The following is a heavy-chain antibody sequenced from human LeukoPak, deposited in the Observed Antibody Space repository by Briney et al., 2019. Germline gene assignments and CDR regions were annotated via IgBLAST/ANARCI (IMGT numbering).Heavy chain of an antibody. Sequence: SETLSLTCTVSGYSISSGYYWGWIRQPPGKGLEWIGSIYYSGSTYYNPSLKSRVTISVDTSKNQFSLKLSSVTAADTAVYYCARAVTTVTYYFDYWGQGTLVTVSS. V-gene: IGHV4-38-2*02. CDR3: ARAVTTVTYYFDY. CDR2: IYYSGST. CDR1: GYSISSGYY. D-gene: IGHD4-17*01. J-gene: IGHJ4*02.